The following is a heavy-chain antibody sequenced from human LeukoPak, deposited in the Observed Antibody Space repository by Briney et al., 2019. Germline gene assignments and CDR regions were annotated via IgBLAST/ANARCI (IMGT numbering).Heavy chain of an antibody. CDR2: INHSGST. CDR3: ARGRRSRYYYDSSGYYYFDY. J-gene: IGHJ4*02. D-gene: IGHD3-22*01. V-gene: IGHV4-34*01. CDR1: GGSFSGYY. Sequence: SETLSLTCAVYGGSFSGYYWSWIRQPPGKGLEWIGEINHSGSTNYNPSLKSRVTISVDTCKNQFSLKLSSVTAADTAVYYCARGRRSRYYYDSSGYYYFDYWGQGTLVTVSS.